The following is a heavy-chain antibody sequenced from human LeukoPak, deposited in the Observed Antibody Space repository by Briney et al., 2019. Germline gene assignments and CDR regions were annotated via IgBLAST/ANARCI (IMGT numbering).Heavy chain of an antibody. Sequence: PGRSLRLSCAASGFTFSSYAMHWVRQAPGKGLEWVAVISYDGSNKYYADSVKGRFTISRDNSKNTLYLQMNSLRAEDTAVYYCARGLGLGELSSEIDYWGQGTLVTVSS. CDR2: ISYDGSNK. V-gene: IGHV3-30*04. CDR3: ARGLGLGELSSEIDY. D-gene: IGHD3-16*02. CDR1: GFTFSSYA. J-gene: IGHJ4*02.